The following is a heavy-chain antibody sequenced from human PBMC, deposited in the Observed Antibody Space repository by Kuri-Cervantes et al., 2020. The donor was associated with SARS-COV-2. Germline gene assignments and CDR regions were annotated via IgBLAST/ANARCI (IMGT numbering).Heavy chain of an antibody. J-gene: IGHJ3*02. CDR3: ARASGGSYYDAFDI. CDR2: ISWDGGST. V-gene: IGHV3-43D*04. Sequence: GGSLRLSCAASGFTFDDYAMHWVRQAPGKGLEWVSLISWDGGSTYYADSVKGRFTISRDNSKNTLYLQMNSLRAEDTAVYYCARASGGSYYDAFDIWGQGTMVTVSS. CDR1: GFTFDDYA. D-gene: IGHD1-26*01.